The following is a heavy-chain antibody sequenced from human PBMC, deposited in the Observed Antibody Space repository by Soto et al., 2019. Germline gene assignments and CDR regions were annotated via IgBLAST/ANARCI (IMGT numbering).Heavy chain of an antibody. CDR3: ARGLSGYSETPRYSYYQCMDV. J-gene: IGHJ6*03. CDR1: GGSFSGYY. Sequence: SETLSLTCAVYGGSFSGYYWSWIRQPPGKGLEWIGEINHSGTTNYNPSLKSRVTISVDTSKNQFSLKLSSVTAADTAVYYCARGLSGYSETPRYSYYQCMDVWGKGTTVTVSS. V-gene: IGHV4-34*01. D-gene: IGHD5-12*01. CDR2: INHSGTT.